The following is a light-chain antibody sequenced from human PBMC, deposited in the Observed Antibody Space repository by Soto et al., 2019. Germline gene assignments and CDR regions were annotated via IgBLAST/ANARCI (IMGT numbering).Light chain of an antibody. J-gene: IGKJ2*01. Sequence: ELVLTQSPGTLSLSPGERATLSCRASQSVSSNYLAWYQQKPGQAPRLLIYGASSRATGIPDRLSGGGSGTDFTLTISCVEPDDSAVYYCYHYGRSAYSFGQGTTLEIK. V-gene: IGKV3-20*01. CDR1: QSVSSNY. CDR3: YHYGRSAYS. CDR2: GAS.